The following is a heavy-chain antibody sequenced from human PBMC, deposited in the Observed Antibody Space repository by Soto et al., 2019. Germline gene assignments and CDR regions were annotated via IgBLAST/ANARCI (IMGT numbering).Heavy chain of an antibody. V-gene: IGHV4-34*01. J-gene: IGHJ4*02. CDR2: INHSGST. Sequence: PSETLSLTCAVYGGSFSGYYWSWIRQPPGKGLEWIGEINHSGSTNYNPSLKSRVTISVDTSKNQFSLKLSSVTAADTAVYYCARGRGGAVAGTTGPYYFDYWGQGTLVT. CDR1: GGSFSGYY. CDR3: ARGRGGAVAGTTGPYYFDY. D-gene: IGHD6-19*01.